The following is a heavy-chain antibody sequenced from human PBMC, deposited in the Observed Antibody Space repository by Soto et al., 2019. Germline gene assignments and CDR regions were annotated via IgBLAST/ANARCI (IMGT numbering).Heavy chain of an antibody. Sequence: ASVKVSCTASGGTFSSYAISWVRQAPGQGLEWMGGIIPIFGTANYAQKFQGRVTITADESASTAYMELSSLRSEDTAVYYCARDREGGVLLWFGEPRYYYGMDVWGQGTTVTVSS. J-gene: IGHJ6*02. V-gene: IGHV1-69*13. D-gene: IGHD3-10*01. CDR3: ARDREGGVLLWFGEPRYYYGMDV. CDR1: GGTFSSYA. CDR2: IIPIFGTA.